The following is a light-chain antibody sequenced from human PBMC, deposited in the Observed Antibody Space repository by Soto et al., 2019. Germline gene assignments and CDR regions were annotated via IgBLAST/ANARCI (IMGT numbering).Light chain of an antibody. Sequence: EIVMTQSPATLSVSPGERATLSCRASQSVSSNLAWYQQTPGQAPRLLIYGASTMATGIPARFSGSGSVTEFTLTISSLQSEDFAVYYCQQYNNWPPYTFGQGTKLEIK. CDR3: QQYNNWPPYT. J-gene: IGKJ2*01. V-gene: IGKV3-15*01. CDR2: GAS. CDR1: QSVSSN.